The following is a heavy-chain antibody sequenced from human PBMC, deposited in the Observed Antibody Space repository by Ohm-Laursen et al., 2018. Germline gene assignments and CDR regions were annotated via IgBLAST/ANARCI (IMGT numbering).Heavy chain of an antibody. D-gene: IGHD4-23*01. V-gene: IGHV3-48*02. CDR2: INAYKNDL. CDR1: GFTFSDHG. J-gene: IGHJ4*02. CDR3: ARGGNSWEFDY. Sequence: GSLRLSCAASGFTFSDHGMNWVRQAPGKGLEWLSYINAYKNDLFYADSVKGRFTISRDNAENLLYLQMDRLRDDDTAVYYCARGGNSWEFDYWGQGTLVTVSS.